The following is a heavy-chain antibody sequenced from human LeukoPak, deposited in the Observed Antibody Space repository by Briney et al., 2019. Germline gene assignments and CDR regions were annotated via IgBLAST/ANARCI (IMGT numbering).Heavy chain of an antibody. Sequence: QPGGSLLLSCAASGFIFSNYGMNWVRQAPGKGLEWVSYISSSSTTIFYADSVKGRFTISRDNAKNSLSLQVNSLRDEDTAVYYCARHSSSWTLDYWGRGTLVTVSS. CDR2: ISSSSTTI. CDR1: GFIFSNYG. J-gene: IGHJ4*02. D-gene: IGHD6-13*01. V-gene: IGHV3-48*02. CDR3: ARHSSSWTLDY.